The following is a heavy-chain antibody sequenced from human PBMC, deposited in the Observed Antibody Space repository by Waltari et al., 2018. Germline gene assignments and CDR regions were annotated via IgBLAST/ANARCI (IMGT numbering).Heavy chain of an antibody. CDR1: EFTFSTYA. CDR2: VSYNSRNK. Sequence: QVQLVESGGGVVQHGRSLSLSFAASEFTFSTYAMHWVRQAPGKGLEWVAVVSYNSRNKDYVDSVKGRVTVSRDNSKKTLYLQMNGLRAEDTAVYYCARDYCDRTNCHGMDVWGQVTTVIVSS. V-gene: IGHV3-30*04. D-gene: IGHD3-22*01. CDR3: ARDYCDRTNCHGMDV. J-gene: IGHJ6*02.